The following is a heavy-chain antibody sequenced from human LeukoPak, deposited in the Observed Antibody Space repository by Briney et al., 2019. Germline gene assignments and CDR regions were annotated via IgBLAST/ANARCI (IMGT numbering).Heavy chain of an antibody. J-gene: IGHJ4*02. CDR2: INLNSGGT. Sequence: GASVKVSCKASGYTFTGYYMHWVRQAPGQGLEWMGWINLNSGGTNYAQKFQGRVTMTRDTSISTAYMELSRLRSDDTAVYYCARATQRQYYFDYWGQGTLVTVSS. D-gene: IGHD6-19*01. CDR1: GYTFTGYY. CDR3: ARATQRQYYFDY. V-gene: IGHV1-2*02.